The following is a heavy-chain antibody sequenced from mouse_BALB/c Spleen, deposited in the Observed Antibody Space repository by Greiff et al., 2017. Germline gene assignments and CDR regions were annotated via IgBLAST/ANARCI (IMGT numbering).Heavy chain of an antibody. CDR3: ARWGVTTTWYFDV. V-gene: IGHV3-2*02. J-gene: IGHJ1*01. D-gene: IGHD2-1*01. Sequence: DVKLVESGPGLVKPSQSLSLTCTVTGYSITSDYAWNWIRQFPGNKLEWMGYISYSGSTSYNPSLKSRISITRDTSKNQFFLQLNSVTTEDTATYYCARWGVTTTWYFDVWGAGTTVTVSS. CDR2: ISYSGST. CDR1: GYSITSDYA.